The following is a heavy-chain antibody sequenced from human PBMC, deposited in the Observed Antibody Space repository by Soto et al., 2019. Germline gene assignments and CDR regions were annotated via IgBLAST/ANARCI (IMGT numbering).Heavy chain of an antibody. D-gene: IGHD3-22*01. CDR1: DGSMNSDSSY. CDR2: INHSGST. J-gene: IGHJ4*02. CDR3: ARLGGYVSVGYYYLWDS. Sequence: TSETLSLTCRVSDGSMNSDSSYWGWIRQPPGKGLEWIGVINHSGSTYHNLSLKGRVTMSVDASRNQFSLKLTSMTAADTAVYYCARLGGYVSVGYYYLWDSWGQGTLVTVSS. V-gene: IGHV4-39*01.